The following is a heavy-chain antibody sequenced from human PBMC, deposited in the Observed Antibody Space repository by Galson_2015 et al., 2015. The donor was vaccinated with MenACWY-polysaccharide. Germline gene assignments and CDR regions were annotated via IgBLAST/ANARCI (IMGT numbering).Heavy chain of an antibody. CDR1: GLTFSSYA. Sequence: SLRLSCAASGLTFSSYAMGWVRQAPGKGPEWVSGLNSGATNTYYADSVRGRFTISRDNSKSTLYLQMNSLRAEDTALYYCAKGAAHYGSGNYYDYWGQGTLVTVSS. CDR3: AKGAAHYGSGNYYDY. CDR2: LNSGATNT. J-gene: IGHJ4*02. V-gene: IGHV3-23*01. D-gene: IGHD3-10*01.